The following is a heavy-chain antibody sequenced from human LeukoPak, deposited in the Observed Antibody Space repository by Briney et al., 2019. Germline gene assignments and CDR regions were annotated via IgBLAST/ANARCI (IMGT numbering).Heavy chain of an antibody. J-gene: IGHJ6*03. Sequence: PGGSLRLSCAASGFTFSGSAMHWVRQASGKGLEWVGRIRSKANSYATAYAASAKGRFTISRDDSKNTAYLQMNSLKTEDTAVYYCTRQDGPAASTGYMDVWGKGTTVTVSS. V-gene: IGHV3-73*01. CDR3: TRQDGPAASTGYMDV. CDR1: GFTFSGSA. D-gene: IGHD2-2*01. CDR2: IRSKANSYAT.